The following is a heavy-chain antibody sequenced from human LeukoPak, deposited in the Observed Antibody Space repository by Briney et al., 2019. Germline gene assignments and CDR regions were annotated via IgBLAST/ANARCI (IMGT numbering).Heavy chain of an antibody. D-gene: IGHD2-15*01. CDR1: GYTFTGNH. CDR3: VREYCSGGACYFDY. V-gene: IGHV1-2*02. Sequence: ASVKVSCKASGYTFTGNHMHWVRQAPGQGLEWMGWINPNSGGTNYAQKFQGRVIMTRDTSISTAYMELSRLGSGDTAVYYCVREYCSGGACYFDYWGQGTLVTVSS. J-gene: IGHJ4*02. CDR2: INPNSGGT.